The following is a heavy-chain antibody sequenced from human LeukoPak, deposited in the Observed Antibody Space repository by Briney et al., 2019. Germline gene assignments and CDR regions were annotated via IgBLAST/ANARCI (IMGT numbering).Heavy chain of an antibody. CDR1: GGTFSSYA. Sequence: SVKVSCKASGGTFSSYAISWVRQAPGQGLQWMGGIIPIFGTANYAQKFQGRVTITADESTSTAYMELSSLRSEDTAVYYCARDLIAMVKFAWFDPWGQGTLVTVSS. D-gene: IGHD5-18*01. V-gene: IGHV1-69*01. CDR3: ARDLIAMVKFAWFDP. CDR2: IIPIFGTA. J-gene: IGHJ5*02.